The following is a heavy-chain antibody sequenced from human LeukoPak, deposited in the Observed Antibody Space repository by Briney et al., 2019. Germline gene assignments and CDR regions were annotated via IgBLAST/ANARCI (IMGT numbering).Heavy chain of an antibody. Sequence: PSETLSLTCTVSGVSISTSNSYWGWIRQPPGKGLEWIGSMYYSGSTNYNPSLKSRVTISVDTSKNQFSLKLSSVTAADTAVYYCARAKITMVRGNRFWFDPWGQGTLVTVSS. CDR1: GVSISTSNSY. CDR3: ARAKITMVRGNRFWFDP. CDR2: MYYSGST. V-gene: IGHV4-39*07. J-gene: IGHJ5*02. D-gene: IGHD3-10*01.